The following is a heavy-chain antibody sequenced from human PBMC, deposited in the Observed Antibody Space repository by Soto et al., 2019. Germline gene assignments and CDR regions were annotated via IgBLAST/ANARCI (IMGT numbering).Heavy chain of an antibody. CDR1: GGTFTSYA. CDR2: IIPVFGTA. D-gene: IGHD3-3*01. CDR3: ARDYDFWSGYRSSYYYGMDV. Sequence: KVSSRASGGTFTSYAISWVRQAPGQGLEWMGGIIPVFGTANYAQKFQGRVTITADKSTSTAYMELSSLRSEDTAVYYCARDYDFWSGYRSSYYYGMDVWGQGTTVTVSS. J-gene: IGHJ6*02. V-gene: IGHV1-69*06.